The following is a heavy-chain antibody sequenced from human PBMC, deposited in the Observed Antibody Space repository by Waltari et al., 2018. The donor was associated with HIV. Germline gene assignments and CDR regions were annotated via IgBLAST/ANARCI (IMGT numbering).Heavy chain of an antibody. V-gene: IGHV4-31*03. CDR1: GGSISSGGYY. Sequence: QVQLQESGPGLVKPSQTLSLTCTVSGGSISSGGYYWSWIRQHPGKGLEWIGYIYYSGSTDYNPSLKSRVTISVDTSKNQFSLKLSSVTAADTAVYYCARDGCSGGSCYGMDVWGQGTTVTVSS. J-gene: IGHJ6*02. D-gene: IGHD2-15*01. CDR2: IYYSGST. CDR3: ARDGCSGGSCYGMDV.